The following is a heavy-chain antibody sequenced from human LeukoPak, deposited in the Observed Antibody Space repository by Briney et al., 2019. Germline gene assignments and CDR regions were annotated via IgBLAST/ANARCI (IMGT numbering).Heavy chain of an antibody. CDR2: IYPGDSDT. Sequence: ESLKISCKSSGYSFTNYWIGWGRQMPGKGLEWMGTIYPGDSDTRYRPSFQGQVTISADKSISTAYLQWSSLKASDTAMYYCARLGVEAYDSSGYYYFDYWGQGALVTVSS. CDR3: ARLGVEAYDSSGYYYFDY. V-gene: IGHV5-51*01. J-gene: IGHJ4*02. CDR1: GYSFTNYW. D-gene: IGHD3-22*01.